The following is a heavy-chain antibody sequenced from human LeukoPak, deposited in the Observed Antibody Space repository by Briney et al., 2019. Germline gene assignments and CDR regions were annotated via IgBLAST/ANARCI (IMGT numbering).Heavy chain of an antibody. Sequence: ASVKVSCKASGYTFTSYAISWVRQAPGQGLEWMGWISAYNGHTNYAQKLQGRVTMTTDTTTSTAYMELRSVRSDHTAVYYCARGSIAAAKTGAFDIWGQGTMVTVSS. CDR1: GYTFTSYA. CDR3: ARGSIAAAKTGAFDI. CDR2: ISAYNGHT. D-gene: IGHD6-13*01. V-gene: IGHV1-18*01. J-gene: IGHJ3*02.